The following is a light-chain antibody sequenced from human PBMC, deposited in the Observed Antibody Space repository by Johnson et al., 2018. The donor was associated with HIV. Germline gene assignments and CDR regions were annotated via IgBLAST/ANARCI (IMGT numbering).Light chain of an antibody. CDR1: SSNIGNNY. V-gene: IGLV1-51*02. Sequence: QLVLTQPPSVSAAPGQKVTISCSGSSSNIGNNYVSWYQQLPGGAPKLLIYENNMRPSGIPDRFSGSKSGTSATLGITGLQPGDEADYYCGAWDSGLTAGVFGTGTKVTVL. J-gene: IGLJ1*01. CDR3: GAWDSGLTAGV. CDR2: ENN.